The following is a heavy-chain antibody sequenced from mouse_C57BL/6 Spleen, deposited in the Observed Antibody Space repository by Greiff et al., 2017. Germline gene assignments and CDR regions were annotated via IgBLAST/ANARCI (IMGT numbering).Heavy chain of an antibody. CDR1: GYTFTSYW. CDR3: AHGTVRLAY. Sequence: QVQLQQPGAELVKPGASVKLSCKASGYTFTSYWMQWVKQRPGQGLEWIGEIDPSDSYTNYNQKFKGKATLTVDTSSSTAYMQLSSLTSEDSAVYYCAHGTVRLAYWGQGTLVTVSA. CDR2: IDPSDSYT. D-gene: IGHD2-1*01. V-gene: IGHV1-50*01. J-gene: IGHJ3*01.